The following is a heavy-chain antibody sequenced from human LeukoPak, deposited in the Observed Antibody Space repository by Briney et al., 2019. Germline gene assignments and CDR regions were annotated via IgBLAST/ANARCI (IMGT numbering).Heavy chain of an antibody. V-gene: IGHV4-30-4*01. CDR2: TYDSGST. J-gene: IGHJ6*02. Sequence: PSETLSLTCTVSGGSISSGDYYWSWIRQPPGKGLEGIGHTYDSGSTYYDPSLRSRVTISVDTSKNQFSLKLSSVTAADTAVYYCARLPQPEGYYYGMDVWGQGTTVTVSS. D-gene: IGHD2-2*01. CDR1: GGSISSGDYY. CDR3: ARLPQPEGYYYGMDV.